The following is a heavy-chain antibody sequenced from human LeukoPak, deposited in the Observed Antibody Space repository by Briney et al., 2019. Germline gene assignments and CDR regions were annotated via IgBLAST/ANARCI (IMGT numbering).Heavy chain of an antibody. Sequence: GASVKVSCKASGYAFTGYYMHWVRHAPGQGLEWMGWINPNSGGTNYAQKFQGRVTMTRDTSISTAYMELSRLRSDDTAVYYCARGRMQLDRYMDVWGKGTTVTVSS. D-gene: IGHD6-13*01. J-gene: IGHJ6*03. CDR1: GYAFTGYY. V-gene: IGHV1-2*02. CDR3: ARGRMQLDRYMDV. CDR2: INPNSGGT.